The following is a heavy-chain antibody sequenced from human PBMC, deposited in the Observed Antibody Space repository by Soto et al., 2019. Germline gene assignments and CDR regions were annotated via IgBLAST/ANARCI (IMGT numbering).Heavy chain of an antibody. D-gene: IGHD4-17*01. CDR1: GGTFSSYT. Sequence: QVQLVQSGAEVKKPGSSVKVSCKASGGTFSSYTISWVRQAPGQGLEWMGRIIPILGIANYAQKFQGRVTITADKSTSTAYMELSSLRSEDTAVYYCARARSTVTYFDYWGQGPLVTVSS. CDR3: ARARSTVTYFDY. J-gene: IGHJ4*02. V-gene: IGHV1-69*02. CDR2: IIPILGIA.